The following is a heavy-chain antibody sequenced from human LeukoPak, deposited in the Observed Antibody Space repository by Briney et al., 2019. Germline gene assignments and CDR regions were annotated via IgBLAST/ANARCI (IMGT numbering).Heavy chain of an antibody. CDR2: ISRSSSTV. CDR1: GFTFSSYS. Sequence: GGSLRLSCEASGFTFSSYSMNWVRQAPGKGLEWISYISRSSSTVHYADSVKGRFTISRDNAKNSLHLQLNSLRAEDTAVYYCARDGGATMVRGVATYDSWGQGTLVTVSS. CDR3: ARDGGATMVRGVATYDS. V-gene: IGHV3-48*01. D-gene: IGHD3-10*01. J-gene: IGHJ4*02.